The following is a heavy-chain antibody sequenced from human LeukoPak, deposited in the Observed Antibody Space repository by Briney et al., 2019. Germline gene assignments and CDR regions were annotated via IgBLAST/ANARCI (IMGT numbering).Heavy chain of an antibody. CDR1: GGTFSSYA. Sequence: SVTVSCKASGGTFSSYAISWVRQAPGQGLEWMGRIIPILGIANYAQKFQGRVTITADKSTSTAYMELSGLRSEDTAVYYCARAAGWLQFDYWGQGTLVNVSS. CDR3: ARAAGWLQFDY. D-gene: IGHD5-24*01. J-gene: IGHJ4*02. CDR2: IIPILGIA. V-gene: IGHV1-69*04.